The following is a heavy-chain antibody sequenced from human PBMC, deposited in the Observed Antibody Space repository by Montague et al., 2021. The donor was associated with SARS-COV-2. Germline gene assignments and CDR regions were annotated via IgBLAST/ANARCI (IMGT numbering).Heavy chain of an antibody. CDR2: LLLDKST. CDR1: GVLELRRR. CDR3: VRHPHYDGLNGPPDF. D-gene: IGHD3-9*01. J-gene: IGHJ4*02. Sequence: SETLSLTCTVSGVLELRRRSEEHRPQLQSLAYFVCRLLLDKSTNFNPSLKGRVAISVDTSKNQFSLRLTSVTAADTAFYYCVRHPHYDGLNGPPDFWDQGTWVTVSS. V-gene: IGHV4-59*08.